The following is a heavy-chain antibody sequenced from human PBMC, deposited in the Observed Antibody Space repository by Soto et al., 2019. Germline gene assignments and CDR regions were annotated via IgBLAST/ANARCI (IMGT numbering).Heavy chain of an antibody. D-gene: IGHD1-26*01. J-gene: IGHJ4*02. Sequence: SVKVSCKASGGTFGSYAISWVRQAPGQGLEWMGGIIPIFGTANYAQKFQGRVTITADESTSTAYMELSSLRSEDTAVYYCARGVGATTAFDYWGQGTLVTVSS. CDR3: ARGVGATTAFDY. V-gene: IGHV1-69*13. CDR1: GGTFGSYA. CDR2: IIPIFGTA.